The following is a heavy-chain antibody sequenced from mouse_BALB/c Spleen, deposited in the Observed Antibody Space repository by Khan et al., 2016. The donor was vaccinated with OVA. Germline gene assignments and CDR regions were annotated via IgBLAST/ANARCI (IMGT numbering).Heavy chain of an antibody. CDR3: ASHLTGSFAY. Sequence: EVQLVESGGDLVKPGGSLKLSCAASGFTFSSYSMSWVRQTPDKRLEWVATISSGGDYTYYPDNVKGRFTISRDNARNTLYLQSRSLKSEDTAMYYCASHLTGSFAYWGQGTLVTVSA. CDR2: ISSGGDYT. J-gene: IGHJ3*01. CDR1: GFTFSSYS. D-gene: IGHD4-1*01. V-gene: IGHV5-6*01.